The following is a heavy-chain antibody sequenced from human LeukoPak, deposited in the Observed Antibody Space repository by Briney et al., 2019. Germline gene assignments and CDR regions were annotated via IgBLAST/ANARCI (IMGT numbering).Heavy chain of an antibody. Sequence: PGGSLRLSCAASGFTFSSYAMSWVCQAPGKGLEWVAVISYDGSNKYCADSVKGRFTISRDNSKNTLYLQMNSLRAEDTAVYYCARGSGSYSDNWFDPWGQGTLVTVSS. V-gene: IGHV3-30-3*01. CDR1: GFTFSSYA. CDR3: ARGSGSYSDNWFDP. CDR2: ISYDGSNK. J-gene: IGHJ5*02. D-gene: IGHD3-10*01.